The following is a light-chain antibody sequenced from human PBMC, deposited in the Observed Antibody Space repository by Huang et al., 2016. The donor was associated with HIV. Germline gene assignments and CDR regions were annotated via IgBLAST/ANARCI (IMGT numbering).Light chain of an antibody. V-gene: IGKV3-15*01. Sequence: IVMTQTPATLPVSPGGRATLSCRASQSVSTNLAWYQQKPGQTPRLILYGSTTRATGVPARCSGRGSGTDFTLTINSLQSEDFGIYYCQQYNNWHLTFGGGTKV. CDR3: QQYNNWHLT. CDR1: QSVSTN. CDR2: GST. J-gene: IGKJ4*01.